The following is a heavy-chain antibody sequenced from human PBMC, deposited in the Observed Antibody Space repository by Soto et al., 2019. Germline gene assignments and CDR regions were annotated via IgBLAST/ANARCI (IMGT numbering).Heavy chain of an antibody. CDR1: GGSISTSNW. CDR2: VYHSGST. D-gene: IGHD1-1*01. J-gene: IGHJ4*02. CDR3: ARTSTSGPRFDY. Sequence: QVQLQESGPGLVKPSGTLSLTCAVSGGSISTSNWWSWVRQPPGKGLEWIGEVYHSGSTNYNPSFKRRVAMSVDKSKNQFSLKLNSVTAAGTALYYCARTSTSGPRFDYWGQGSLVTVSS. V-gene: IGHV4-4*02.